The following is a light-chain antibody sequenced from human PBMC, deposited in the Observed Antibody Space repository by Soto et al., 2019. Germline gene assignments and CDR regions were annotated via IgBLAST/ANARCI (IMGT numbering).Light chain of an antibody. Sequence: QPALTQPASVSGSPGQSITISCTGTSSDVGGYNYVSWYQQHPGKAPKLMIYDVSNRPSGVSNRFSGSKSGNTASLTISGLQAEDEADYYCSSYTSSSTPYVFGTGTKVTAL. CDR2: DVS. CDR3: SSYTSSSTPYV. J-gene: IGLJ1*01. V-gene: IGLV2-14*01. CDR1: SSDVGGYNY.